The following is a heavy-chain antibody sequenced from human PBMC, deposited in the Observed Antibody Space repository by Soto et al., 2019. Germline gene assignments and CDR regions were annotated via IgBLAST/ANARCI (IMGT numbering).Heavy chain of an antibody. Sequence: EVQLLESGGGWVQPGGSLRLSCAASGFTFSSYAMSWVRKAPGKGLEWVSAIRGSGGSTYYADSVKGRFTISRDNSKNTLYLQMNSLRAEDTAVYYCAKFTQPLLGYCSSTSCYPIHGMDVWGQGTTVTVSS. J-gene: IGHJ6*02. D-gene: IGHD2-2*01. V-gene: IGHV3-23*01. CDR1: GFTFSSYA. CDR3: AKFTQPLLGYCSSTSCYPIHGMDV. CDR2: IRGSGGST.